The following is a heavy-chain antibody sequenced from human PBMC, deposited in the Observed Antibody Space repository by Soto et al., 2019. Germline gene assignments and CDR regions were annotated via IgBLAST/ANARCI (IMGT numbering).Heavy chain of an antibody. CDR2: IKSKNDGGAA. J-gene: IGHJ4*02. V-gene: IGHV3-15*01. CDR1: GFMFSSAW. CDR3: VEGWNDF. D-gene: IGHD1-1*01. Sequence: EVHVVESGGDLVEPGGSLRLSCVTSGFMFSSAWMSWVRQGPGKGLEWVARIKSKNDGGAADYAAPVNGRFSISRDDSKSTVYLQMNSLRAEDTALYHCVEGWNDFWGQGTLVTVSS.